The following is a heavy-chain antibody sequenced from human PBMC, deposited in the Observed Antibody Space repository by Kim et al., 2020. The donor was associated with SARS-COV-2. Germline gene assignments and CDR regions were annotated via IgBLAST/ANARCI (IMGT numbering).Heavy chain of an antibody. CDR2: GNT. CDR3: ARERDWFDP. J-gene: IGHJ5*02. V-gene: IGHV1-18*01. Sequence: GNTNYAQKLQGRVTMTTDTSTSTAYMELRSLRSDDTAVYYCARERDWFDPWGQGTLVTVSS.